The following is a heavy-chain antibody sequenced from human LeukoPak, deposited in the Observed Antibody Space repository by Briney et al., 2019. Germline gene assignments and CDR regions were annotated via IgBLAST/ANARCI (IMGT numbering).Heavy chain of an antibody. J-gene: IGHJ4*02. Sequence: GGSLRLSCATSGFTLSSFWMHWVRQPPGKGLVWVSRINSDGTDKNYADSGKGRFTISRDNAKNSLYLQMNSLRAEDTAVYYCGRALKDWNFGNLGLDYWGQGTLVTVSS. CDR3: GRALKDWNFGNLGLDY. CDR1: GFTLSSFW. V-gene: IGHV3-74*01. CDR2: INSDGTDK. D-gene: IGHD1-7*01.